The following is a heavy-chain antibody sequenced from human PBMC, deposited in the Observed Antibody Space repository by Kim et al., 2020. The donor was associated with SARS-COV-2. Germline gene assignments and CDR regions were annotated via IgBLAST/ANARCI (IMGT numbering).Heavy chain of an antibody. CDR2: IYPGDLDT. J-gene: IGHJ4*02. D-gene: IGHD2-8*01. CDR3: ARALTGVSHPYNFDY. V-gene: IGHV5-51*04. Sequence: GESLKISCETSGYSFSNYWIGWVRQMPGKGLEWMGIIYPGDLDTRYSPSFQGQVSISVDKPIRTAYLHWSSLKASDTAMFYCARALTGVSHPYNFDYWGQ. CDR1: GYSFSNYW.